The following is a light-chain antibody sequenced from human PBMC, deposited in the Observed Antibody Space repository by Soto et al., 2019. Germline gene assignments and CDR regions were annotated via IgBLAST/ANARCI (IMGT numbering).Light chain of an antibody. J-gene: IGKJ1*01. CDR2: GAS. Sequence: EIVLTQSPGTLSLSPGERATLSCRASQSVSSSYLAWYQQKPGQAPRLLIYGASTRATGFPDRFSGSGSGTDFTLTISRLEAEDFAVYYCQQYGRSPWTFGQGTKVDI. CDR3: QQYGRSPWT. CDR1: QSVSSSY. V-gene: IGKV3-20*01.